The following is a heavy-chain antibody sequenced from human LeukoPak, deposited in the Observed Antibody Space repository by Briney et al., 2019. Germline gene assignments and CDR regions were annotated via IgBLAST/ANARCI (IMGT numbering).Heavy chain of an antibody. CDR2: IYSGGST. J-gene: IGHJ6*02. CDR1: GFTVSSNY. D-gene: IGHD2/OR15-2a*01. Sequence: GGSLRLSCAASGFTVSSNYMSWVRQAPGKGLEWVSVIYSGGSTYYADSVKGRFTISRDNSKNTLYLQMNSLRAEGTAVYYCARVALEDFNYGMDVWGQGTTVTVSS. V-gene: IGHV3-66*01. CDR3: ARVALEDFNYGMDV.